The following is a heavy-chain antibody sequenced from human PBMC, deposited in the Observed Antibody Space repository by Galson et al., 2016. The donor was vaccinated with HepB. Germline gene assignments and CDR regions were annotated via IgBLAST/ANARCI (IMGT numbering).Heavy chain of an antibody. CDR1: GFTFSSYW. J-gene: IGHJ4*02. D-gene: IGHD1-26*01. V-gene: IGHV3-74*01. CDR3: VREAPWSYLFKY. Sequence: SLRLSCAASGFTFSSYWMHWVRQAPGAGLVWVSRIESDESSPSYADSVKGRFTISRDNAKNTLYLQMFSLRAEDTGVYYCVREAPWSYLFKYWGQGTLVTVSS. CDR2: IESDESSP.